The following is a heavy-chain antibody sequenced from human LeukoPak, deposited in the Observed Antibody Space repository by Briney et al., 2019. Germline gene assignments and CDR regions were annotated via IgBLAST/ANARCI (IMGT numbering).Heavy chain of an antibody. CDR2: IYSSGST. Sequence: SETLSLTCTVSGDSISSFYWSWIRQPAGKGLEWIGRIYSSGSTNYNPSLESRVTMSVDTSKNQLSLKLSSVTAADTAVYYCAKGGGYEVLYDYWGQGTLVTVSS. J-gene: IGHJ4*02. CDR3: AKGGGYEVLYDY. V-gene: IGHV4-4*07. CDR1: GDSISSFY. D-gene: IGHD5-12*01.